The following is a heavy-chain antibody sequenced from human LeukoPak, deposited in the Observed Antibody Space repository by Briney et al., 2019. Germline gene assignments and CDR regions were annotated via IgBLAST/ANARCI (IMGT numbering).Heavy chain of an antibody. CDR3: ARGADYYGSGSLGGY. D-gene: IGHD3-10*01. V-gene: IGHV1-2*02. Sequence: GASVKVSCKASGYTFTGYYMHWVRQAPGQGLEWMGWINPNSGDTNYAQKFQGRVTMTRDTSISTAYMELSRLRSDDAAVYYCARGADYYGSGSLGGYWGQGTLVTVSS. CDR2: INPNSGDT. J-gene: IGHJ4*02. CDR1: GYTFTGYY.